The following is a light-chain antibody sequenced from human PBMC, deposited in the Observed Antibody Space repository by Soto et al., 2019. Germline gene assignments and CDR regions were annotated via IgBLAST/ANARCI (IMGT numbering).Light chain of an antibody. J-gene: IGKJ5*01. CDR1: QYIATS. V-gene: IGKV1-39*01. Sequence: IQMTDSPSSLSASVLDTVTITFLASQYIATSVNWYQQKPGNAPKLLIYAASSLQTGVPSRLSGSGSGTEFTLTIRSLQPQDFATYYCQQSYSMPITFGQGTRLEIK. CDR3: QQSYSMPIT. CDR2: AAS.